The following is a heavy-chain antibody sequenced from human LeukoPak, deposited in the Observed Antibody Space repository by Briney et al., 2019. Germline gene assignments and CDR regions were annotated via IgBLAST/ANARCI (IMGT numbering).Heavy chain of an antibody. CDR1: GFTFSSHV. V-gene: IGHV3-23*01. D-gene: IGHD6-25*01. CDR3: ARHPLTGGNFDS. CDR2: ISGNSAFI. J-gene: IGHJ4*02. Sequence: GGSLRLSCAASGFTFSSHVMSWVRQPPGKGLEWLSIISGNSAFIYYADSMKGRFAISRDNSNDRLYLQMSSLRVDDTAVYYCARHPLTGGNFDSWGQGTLVTVSS.